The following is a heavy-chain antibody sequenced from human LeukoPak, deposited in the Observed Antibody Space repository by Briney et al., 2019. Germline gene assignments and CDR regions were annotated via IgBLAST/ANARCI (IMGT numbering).Heavy chain of an antibody. CDR3: VRSPSGASGY. D-gene: IGHD3-10*01. CDR2: ISHNNGDT. V-gene: IGHV1-2*02. Sequence: GASLKVSCKPSGYTFSDSYIHWVRQAPGVGLQWMGWISHNNGDTNYAEDFQGRVTMTRDTSIRTAYMELTRLTLNDTAVYYCVRSPSGASGYWGRVTTVTFSS. J-gene: IGHJ6*02. CDR1: GYTFSDSY.